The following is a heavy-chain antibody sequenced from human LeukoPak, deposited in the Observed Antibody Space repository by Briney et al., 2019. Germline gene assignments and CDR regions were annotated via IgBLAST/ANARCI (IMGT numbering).Heavy chain of an antibody. CDR3: AKVIAARETRVDY. CDR1: GFTFSSYS. Sequence: GGSLRLSCAASGFTFSSYSMNWVRQAPGKGLEWVSAISGSGGSTYYADSVKGRFTISRDNSKNTLYLQMNSLRAEDTAVYYCAKVIAARETRVDYWGQGTLVTVSS. D-gene: IGHD6-13*01. CDR2: ISGSGGST. J-gene: IGHJ4*02. V-gene: IGHV3-23*01.